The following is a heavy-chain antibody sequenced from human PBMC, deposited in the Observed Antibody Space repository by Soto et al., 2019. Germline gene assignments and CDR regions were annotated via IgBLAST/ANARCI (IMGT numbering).Heavy chain of an antibody. Sequence: ASVKVSCKASGYTFTGYYMHWVRQAPGQGLEWMGWINPNSGGTNYAQKFQGWVTMTMDTSISTAYMELSRLRSDDTAVYYCARERGYSYGRGAFDIWGQGTMVTVSS. D-gene: IGHD5-18*01. CDR2: INPNSGGT. CDR1: GYTFTGYY. CDR3: ARERGYSYGRGAFDI. V-gene: IGHV1-2*04. J-gene: IGHJ3*02.